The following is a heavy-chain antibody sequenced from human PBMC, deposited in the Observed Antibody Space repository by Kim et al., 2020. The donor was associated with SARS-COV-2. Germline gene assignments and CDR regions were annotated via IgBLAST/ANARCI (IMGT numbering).Heavy chain of an antibody. Sequence: GGSLRLSCAASGFTFDDYAMHWVRQAPGKGLEWVSLISGDGGSTYYADSVKGRFTISRDNSKNSLYLQMNSLRTEDTALYYCAKDIRIGVCSGGSCSGLYYYGMDVWGQGTTVTVSS. J-gene: IGHJ6*02. D-gene: IGHD2-15*01. CDR1: GFTFDDYA. V-gene: IGHV3-43*02. CDR3: AKDIRIGVCSGGSCSGLYYYGMDV. CDR2: ISGDGGST.